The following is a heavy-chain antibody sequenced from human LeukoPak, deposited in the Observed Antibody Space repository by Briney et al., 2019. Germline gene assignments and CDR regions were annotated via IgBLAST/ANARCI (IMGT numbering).Heavy chain of an antibody. Sequence: GGSLRLSCAASGFTFSSYEMNWVRQAPGKGLEWVSYISSSGSTIYYADSVKGRFTISRGNAKNSLYLQMNSLRAEDTAVYYCARALFNDYVWGSYSDYWGQGTLVTVSS. J-gene: IGHJ4*02. D-gene: IGHD3-16*01. CDR3: ARALFNDYVWGSYSDY. CDR2: ISSSGSTI. V-gene: IGHV3-48*03. CDR1: GFTFSSYE.